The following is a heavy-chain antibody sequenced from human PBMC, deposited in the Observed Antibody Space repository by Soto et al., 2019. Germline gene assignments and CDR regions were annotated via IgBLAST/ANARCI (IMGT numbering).Heavy chain of an antibody. CDR3: TRDLYCSSTSCYADYYGMDV. CDR1: GFTFGDYA. D-gene: IGHD2-2*01. V-gene: IGHV3-49*03. CDR2: IRSKAYGGTT. J-gene: IGHJ6*02. Sequence: GGSLRLSCTASGFTFGDYAMSWFRQAPGKGLEWVGFIRSKAYGGTTEYAASVKGRFTISRDDSKSIAYLQMNSLKTEDTAVYYCTRDLYCSSTSCYADYYGMDVWGQGTTVTVSS.